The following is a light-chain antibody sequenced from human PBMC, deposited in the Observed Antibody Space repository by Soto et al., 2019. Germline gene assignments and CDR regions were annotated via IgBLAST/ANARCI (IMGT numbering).Light chain of an antibody. CDR3: QQRSNWPPYT. J-gene: IGKJ2*01. V-gene: IGKV3-11*01. Sequence: EIVLTQSPATLSLSPGERATLSCRASQSVSSYLAWYQQKPGQAPRLLIYDASNMATGIPARFSGSGSGTDFTPTISSLEPEDFAVDYCQQRSNWPPYTFGQGTKLEIK. CDR1: QSVSSY. CDR2: DAS.